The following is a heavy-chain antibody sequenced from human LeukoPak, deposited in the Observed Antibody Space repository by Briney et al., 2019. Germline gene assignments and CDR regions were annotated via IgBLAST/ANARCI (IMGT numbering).Heavy chain of an antibody. J-gene: IGHJ3*02. Sequence: PGGSLRLSCAASGFTFSSYSMNWVRQAPGKGLVWVARINTDGSTRNYADSVKGRFTISRDSAKSTLNLQMNSLRAEDTAVYYCAREPDYYDSRGDAFDIWGQGTMVTVSS. D-gene: IGHD3-22*01. CDR2: INTDGSTR. V-gene: IGHV3-74*01. CDR3: AREPDYYDSRGDAFDI. CDR1: GFTFSSYS.